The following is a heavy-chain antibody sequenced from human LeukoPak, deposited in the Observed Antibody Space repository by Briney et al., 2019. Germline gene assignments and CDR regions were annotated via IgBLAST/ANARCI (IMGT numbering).Heavy chain of an antibody. D-gene: IGHD3-22*01. CDR1: GFTFSRHV. V-gene: IGHV3-30*18. Sequence: GRSLRLSCAPSGFTFSRHVMHWVRQSPGKGLEWVAVISSDGSNTDYADSVKGRFTISRDNSKNTLYLELHRLRVEDTAVYYCAKDSVVMNFFESWGQGTLVTVSS. J-gene: IGHJ4*02. CDR2: ISSDGSNT. CDR3: AKDSVVMNFFES.